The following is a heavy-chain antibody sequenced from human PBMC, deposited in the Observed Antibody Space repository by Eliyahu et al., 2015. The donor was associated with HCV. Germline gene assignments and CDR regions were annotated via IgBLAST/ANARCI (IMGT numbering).Heavy chain of an antibody. CDR2: IHYSGAT. V-gene: IGHV4-59*01. CDR3: ASGGGGIAVTGTGGWFDP. CDR1: GXSIXTYY. D-gene: IGHD6-19*01. J-gene: IGHJ5*02. Sequence: QVQLQESGPGLVKPSETLSLTCTVSGXSIXTYYWXWIRRPPGKGLEWIGYIHYSGATNYTPSLKSRVTISVDTSKNQFSLNLTSVTAADTAMYYCASGGGGIAVTGTGGWFDPWGQGTLVTVSS.